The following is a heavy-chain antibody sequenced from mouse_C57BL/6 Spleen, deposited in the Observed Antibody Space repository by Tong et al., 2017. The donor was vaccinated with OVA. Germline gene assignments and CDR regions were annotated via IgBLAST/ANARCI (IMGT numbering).Heavy chain of an antibody. CDR2: ISSGGSYT. V-gene: IGHV5-6*01. CDR1: GFTFSSYG. J-gene: IGHJ4*01. D-gene: IGHD2-1*01. CDR3: ARGDGNYVDYAMDY. Sequence: EVQLQESGGVLVKPGGSLKLSCAASGFTFSSYGMSWVRQTPDKRLEWVATISSGGSYTYYPDSVKGRFTISRDNAKNTLYLQMSSLKSEDTAMYYCARGDGNYVDYAMDYWGQGTSVTVSS.